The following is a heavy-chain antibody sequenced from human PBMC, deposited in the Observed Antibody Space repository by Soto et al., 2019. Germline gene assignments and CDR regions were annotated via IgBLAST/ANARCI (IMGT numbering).Heavy chain of an antibody. Sequence: QGQLVQSGAEVKKPGSSVKVSCKASGGIFSTYAISWLRQAPGQGLKWMGGIIPLFGTPNYAQRFQGRVTITADESTSTAYLELSRLRSEDTAVYYCARDRDDYGSGNYYNRIDFWGQGTLVTVSS. V-gene: IGHV1-69*01. D-gene: IGHD3-10*01. CDR2: IIPLFGTP. CDR3: ARDRDDYGSGNYYNRIDF. J-gene: IGHJ4*02. CDR1: GGIFSTYA.